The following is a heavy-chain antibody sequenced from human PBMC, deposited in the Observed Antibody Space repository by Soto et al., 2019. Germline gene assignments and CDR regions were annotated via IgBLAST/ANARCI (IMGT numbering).Heavy chain of an antibody. CDR1: GFTFSNYA. CDR3: AKDSISYNGIYDAFDV. D-gene: IGHD3-3*02. V-gene: IGHV3-23*01. J-gene: IGHJ3*01. CDR2: IGGGNDI. Sequence: GVPLRLSFEAYGFTFSNYAMAWVRHTAREGPEWVSTIGGGNDIFYAEAVQGRFIISRDDSRSTMYLQMDNLRVEDTAIYFCAKDSISYNGIYDAFDVWGQGTVVTVSS.